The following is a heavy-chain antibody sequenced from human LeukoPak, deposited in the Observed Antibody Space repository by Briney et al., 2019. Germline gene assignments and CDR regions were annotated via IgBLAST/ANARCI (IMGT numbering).Heavy chain of an antibody. D-gene: IGHD6-19*01. CDR2: ISRYGDDT. J-gene: IGHJ4*02. CDR1: GFPFINSA. CDR3: AKGKGSSGWYD. Sequence: PGGSLRLSCATSGFPFINSAMHWVRQAPGKGLEYVASISRYGDDTYYADSVKDRFTISRDNSKNTLYLQMTSLRAEDTALYYCAKGKGSSGWYDWGQGTLVTVSS. V-gene: IGHV3-64*04.